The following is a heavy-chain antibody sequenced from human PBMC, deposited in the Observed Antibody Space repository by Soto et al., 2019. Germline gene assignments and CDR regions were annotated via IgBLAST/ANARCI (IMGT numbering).Heavy chain of an antibody. CDR1: YW. Sequence: YWSWIRQPPGKGLEWMGIIYPGDSDTRYSPSFQGQVTISADKSISTAYLQWSSLKASDTAMYYCARHSRYAGMDVWGQGTTVTVSS. J-gene: IGHJ6*02. CDR3: ARHSRYAGMDV. CDR2: IYPGDSDT. D-gene: IGHD3-16*01. V-gene: IGHV5-51*01.